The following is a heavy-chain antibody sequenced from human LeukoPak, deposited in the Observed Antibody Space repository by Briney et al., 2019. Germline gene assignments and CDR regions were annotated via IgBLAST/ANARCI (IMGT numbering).Heavy chain of an antibody. CDR3: ARGGNYGGGDY. J-gene: IGHJ4*02. D-gene: IGHD4-23*01. Sequence: SETLSLTCTVSGGSISSYYWSWIRQPPGKGLEWIGYIYYSGSTNYNPSLKSRVTISVDTSKNQFSLKLSSVTAADTAVYYCARGGNYGGGDYWGQGTLVTVSS. CDR1: GGSISSYY. CDR2: IYYSGST. V-gene: IGHV4-59*12.